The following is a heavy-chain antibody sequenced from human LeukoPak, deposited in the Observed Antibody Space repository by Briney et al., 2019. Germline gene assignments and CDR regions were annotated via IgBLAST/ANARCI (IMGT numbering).Heavy chain of an antibody. D-gene: IGHD2-2*01. CDR2: INPNSGGT. J-gene: IGHJ5*02. Sequence: ASVKVSCKASGYTFTGYYMHWVQQAPGQGLEWMGWINPNSGGTNYAQKFQGRVTMTRDTSISTAYMELSRLRSDDTAVYYCARKIPSLGYCSSTSCYRRFDPWGQGTLVTVSS. V-gene: IGHV1-2*02. CDR1: GYTFTGYY. CDR3: ARKIPSLGYCSSTSCYRRFDP.